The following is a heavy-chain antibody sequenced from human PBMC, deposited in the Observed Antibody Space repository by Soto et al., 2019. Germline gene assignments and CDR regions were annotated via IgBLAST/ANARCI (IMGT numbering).Heavy chain of an antibody. J-gene: IGHJ5*02. CDR1: GFTVSDSW. CDR2: IKPDESEK. D-gene: IGHD4-4*01. Sequence: VVSLRLSGTASGFTVSDSWMTWVRQAPGKGLEWVARIKPDESEKKYADSVKGRFSISRDNAKNSMYLQMDSLRGEDTAVYYCVRGGSNYASWGQGTLVTVSS. CDR3: VRGGSNYAS. V-gene: IGHV3-7*01.